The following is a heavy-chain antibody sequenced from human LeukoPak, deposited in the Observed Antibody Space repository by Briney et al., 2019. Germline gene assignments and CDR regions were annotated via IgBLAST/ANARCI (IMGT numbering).Heavy chain of an antibody. J-gene: IGHJ3*02. D-gene: IGHD6-19*01. CDR3: ARDLSHDSSGWYPGAFDI. CDR1: GFTFSSYA. CDR2: ISGRGDST. Sequence: PGGSLRLSCVASGFTFSSYAMNWVRQAPGKGLEWVSAISGRGDSTYYADSVKGRFTISRDNSKNTLYLQMNSLRAEDTAVYYCARDLSHDSSGWYPGAFDIWGQGTMVTVSS. V-gene: IGHV3-23*01.